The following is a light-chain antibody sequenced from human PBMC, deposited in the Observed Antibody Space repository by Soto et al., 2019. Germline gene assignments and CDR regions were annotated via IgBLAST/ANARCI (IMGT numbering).Light chain of an antibody. CDR1: QTISSW. J-gene: IGKJ1*01. CDR3: QHYNSYSEA. V-gene: IGKV1-5*03. Sequence: DIQMTQSPSTLSGSVGDRVTLTCRASQTISSWLAWYQQKTGKAPKLLIYKASTLKSGVPSRFSGSGSGTEFTLTISSLQPDDFATYYCQHYNSYSEAFGQGTKVELK. CDR2: KAS.